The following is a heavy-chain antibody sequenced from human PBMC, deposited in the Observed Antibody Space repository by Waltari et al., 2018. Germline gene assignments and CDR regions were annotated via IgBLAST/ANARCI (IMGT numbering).Heavy chain of an antibody. CDR2: IRNPGST. CDR1: GASFSDYY. V-gene: IGHV4-34*01. CDR3: TRGGNYDFWSHRPFVDP. J-gene: IGHJ5*02. Sequence: QVQLQQWGAGLLGPSETLSLTCAVYGASFSDYYCGWVRQPPGKGLEWIGQIRNPGSTNYNPSLKSRVTISIDTPRSQFSLRLSSVTAADTALYFCTRGGNYDFWSHRPFVDPWGQGTLVTVSS. D-gene: IGHD3-3*01.